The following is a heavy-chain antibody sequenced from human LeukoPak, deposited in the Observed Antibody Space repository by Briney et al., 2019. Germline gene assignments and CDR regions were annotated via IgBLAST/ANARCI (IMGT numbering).Heavy chain of an antibody. Sequence: GGSLRLSCAASGFSFSSDAMSWVRQAPGKGLEWVSVISGSGDGTYYADSAKGRFTISRDNFENMLYLQMNSLRVEDTAVYYCAKNWGLDYWGQGTLVTVSS. CDR3: AKNWGLDY. CDR1: GFSFSSDA. CDR2: ISGSGDGT. J-gene: IGHJ4*02. D-gene: IGHD7-27*01. V-gene: IGHV3-23*01.